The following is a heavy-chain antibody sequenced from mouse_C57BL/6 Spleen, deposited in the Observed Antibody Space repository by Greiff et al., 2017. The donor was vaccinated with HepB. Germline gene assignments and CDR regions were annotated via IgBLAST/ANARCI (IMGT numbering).Heavy chain of an antibody. D-gene: IGHD1-1*01. CDR1: GYTFTIYW. CDR2: IHPNSGST. CDR3: ARSLYYYGGY. Sequence: QVQLQQPGAELVKPGASVKLSCKASGYTFTIYWMHWVKQRPGQGLEWIGMIHPNSGSTNYNEKFKSKATLTVDKSSSTAYMQLSSLTSEDSAVYYCARSLYYYGGYWGQGTTLTVSS. V-gene: IGHV1-64*01. J-gene: IGHJ2*01.